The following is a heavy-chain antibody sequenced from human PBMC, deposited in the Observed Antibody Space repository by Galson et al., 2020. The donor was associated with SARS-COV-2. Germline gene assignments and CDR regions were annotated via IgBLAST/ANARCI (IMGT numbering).Heavy chain of an antibody. V-gene: IGHV3-21*01. Sequence: RGSLRLSCSASGFTFSDHNMIWVRQAPGKGLEWVSSISGSTSYKYYADSVKGRFTISRDNAKNSLYLQMDSLRAEDTGVYYCARDMGTGFRMYWYFDLWGRGTLVTV. J-gene: IGHJ2*01. CDR1: GFTFSDHN. CDR3: ARDMGTGFRMYWYFDL. D-gene: IGHD2-8*02. CDR2: ISGSTSYK.